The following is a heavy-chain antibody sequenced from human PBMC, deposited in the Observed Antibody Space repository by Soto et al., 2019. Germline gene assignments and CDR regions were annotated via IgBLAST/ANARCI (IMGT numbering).Heavy chain of an antibody. V-gene: IGHV1-3*01. CDR3: ARTIVGATVRFDY. J-gene: IGHJ4*02. CDR1: GYTFTSYA. D-gene: IGHD1-26*01. Sequence: ASVKVSCKASGYTFTSYAMHWVRQAPGQRLEWMGWINAGNGNTKYSQKFQGRVTITRDTSASTAYMELSSLRAEDTAVYYCARTIVGATVRFDYWGQGTQVTVSS. CDR2: INAGNGNT.